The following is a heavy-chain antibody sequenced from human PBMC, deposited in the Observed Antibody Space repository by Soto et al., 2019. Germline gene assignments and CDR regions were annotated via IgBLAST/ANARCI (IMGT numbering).Heavy chain of an antibody. V-gene: IGHV4-39*01. CDR2: IYYSGST. Sequence: SETLSLTCIVSGGSISSSSYYWGWIRQPPGKGLEWIGSIYYSGSTDYNPSLKSRVTISVDTSKNQFSLKLSSVTAADTAVYYSARHVGTIFGVVIINYYGMDVWGQGTTVTVSS. CDR3: ARHVGTIFGVVIINYYGMDV. CDR1: GGSISSSSYY. D-gene: IGHD3-3*01. J-gene: IGHJ6*02.